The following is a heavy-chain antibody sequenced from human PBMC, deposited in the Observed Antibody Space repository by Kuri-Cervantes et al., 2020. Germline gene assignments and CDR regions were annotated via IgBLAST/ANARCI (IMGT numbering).Heavy chain of an antibody. V-gene: IGHV4-34*01. CDR2: INHSGST. D-gene: IGHD3-3*01. Sequence: GSLRLSCAVYGGSFSGHYWSWIRQPPGKGLEWIGEINHSGSTNYNPSLKSRVTISVDTSKNQFSLRLSSVTAADTAVYYCARTGLPSHLLWSGYFFDYWGQGTLVTVSS. CDR1: GGSFSGHY. J-gene: IGHJ4*02. CDR3: ARTGLPSHLLWSGYFFDY.